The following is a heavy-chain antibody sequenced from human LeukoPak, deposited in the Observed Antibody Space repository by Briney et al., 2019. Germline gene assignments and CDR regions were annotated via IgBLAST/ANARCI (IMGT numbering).Heavy chain of an antibody. Sequence: SQTLSLTCTVSGGSISSSSCYWGWVRQPPGKGLEWSGGIYYSGSTYYNPSLKRRVTISVDTSKNPFSLTLSSVTAADPAVYYCARVSDSVAPRFDPWGQGNLVTVSS. CDR2: IYYSGST. CDR3: ARVSDSVAPRFDP. CDR1: GGSISSSSCY. J-gene: IGHJ5*02. D-gene: IGHD2-15*01. V-gene: IGHV4-39*07.